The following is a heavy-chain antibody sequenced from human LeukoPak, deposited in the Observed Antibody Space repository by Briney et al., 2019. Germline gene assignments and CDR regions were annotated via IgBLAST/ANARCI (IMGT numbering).Heavy chain of an antibody. V-gene: IGHV3-66*01. CDR2: IHSGGST. CDR3: ARVAQIKYSSSWYYFDY. D-gene: IGHD6-13*01. J-gene: IGHJ4*02. Sequence: PGGSLRLSCSVSGFTISSHYMAWVRQVPGKGPEWVSLIHSGGSTYYADSVKGRFTISRDNSKNTLYLQMGSLRAEDMAVYYCARVAQIKYSSSWYYFDYWGQGTLVTVSS. CDR1: GFTISSHY.